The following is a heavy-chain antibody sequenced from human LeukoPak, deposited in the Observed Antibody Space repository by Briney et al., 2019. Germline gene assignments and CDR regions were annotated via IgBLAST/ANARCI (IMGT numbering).Heavy chain of an antibody. CDR2: IYSSGST. V-gene: IGHV4-39*07. D-gene: IGHD3-10*01. Sequence: PSETLSLTCTVSGASINSGSNYWGWIRQPPGKTLEWIGSIYSSGSTYYNPSLKSRVIIMIDTPKNHFSLTLSSVTAADTAVHYCARSDGYGLVGIWGQGTMVTVSS. CDR3: ARSDGYGLVGI. CDR1: GASINSGSNY. J-gene: IGHJ3*02.